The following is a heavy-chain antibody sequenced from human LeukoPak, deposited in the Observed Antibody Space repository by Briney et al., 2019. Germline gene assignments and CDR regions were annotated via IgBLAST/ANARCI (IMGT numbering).Heavy chain of an antibody. CDR1: GFTFSNYA. J-gene: IGHJ4*02. CDR2: IDASGGAT. V-gene: IGHV3-23*01. D-gene: IGHD2-2*01. CDR3: ARDGGSAYCSSTSCYPHFDY. Sequence: GGSLRLSCAASGFTFSNYAMYWVRQAPGKGLEWVPSIDASGGATYYADSVKGRFTISRDNSKNTFYLQMNSLRAEDTAVYYCARDGGSAYCSSTSCYPHFDYWGQGTLVTVSS.